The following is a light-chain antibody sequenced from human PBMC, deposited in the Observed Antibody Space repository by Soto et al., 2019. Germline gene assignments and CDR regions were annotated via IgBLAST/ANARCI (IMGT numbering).Light chain of an antibody. CDR2: GAS. CDR1: QSISDT. J-gene: IGKJ1*01. CDR3: QQYNNWPWT. V-gene: IGKV3-15*01. Sequence: EIVMTQSPATLSVSPGGRDTLSCRAIQSISDTLAWYQQKPGQAPRLLNYGASTSAPGFPAMFSGSVSGTDFTHTISSLQSEDFAVYYCQQYNNWPWTVGAGTKVEIK.